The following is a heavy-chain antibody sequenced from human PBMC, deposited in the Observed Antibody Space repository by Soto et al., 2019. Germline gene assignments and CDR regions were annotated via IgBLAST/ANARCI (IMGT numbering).Heavy chain of an antibody. Sequence: QVQLVQSGAEVKKPGASVKVSCKASGYTFTSYGISWVRQVPGQGLEWMGWISAYNGNTNYAQKLQGRVTMTTDTSTSTAYIALMSLRSADTAVYYSAREKSVFGVVIILSESDYGMDVCGQGTTVTVSS. CDR2: ISAYNGNT. V-gene: IGHV1-18*01. CDR3: AREKSVFGVVIILSESDYGMDV. D-gene: IGHD3-3*02. CDR1: GYTFTSYG. J-gene: IGHJ6*02.